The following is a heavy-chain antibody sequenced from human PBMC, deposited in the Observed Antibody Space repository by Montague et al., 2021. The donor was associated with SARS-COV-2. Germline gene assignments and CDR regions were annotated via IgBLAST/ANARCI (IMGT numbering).Heavy chain of an antibody. CDR3: ASERAYDYGSGTYPGGFDI. V-gene: IGHV4-61*02. D-gene: IGHD3-10*01. Sequence: TLSLTRTVSGGSISSGSYYWSWIRQPAGKGLEWIGRIYTTGRTNYNPSLKSRVTISVDTSKNQFSLKLSSVTAADTAAYYCASERAYDYGSGTYPGGFDIWGQGTMVTVSS. CDR2: IYTTGRT. J-gene: IGHJ3*02. CDR1: GGSISSGSYY.